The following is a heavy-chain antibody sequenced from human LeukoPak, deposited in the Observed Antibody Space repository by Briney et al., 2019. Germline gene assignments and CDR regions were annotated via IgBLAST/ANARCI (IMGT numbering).Heavy chain of an antibody. V-gene: IGHV4-39*01. CDR3: ARHEYSGSYYGLSWFDP. D-gene: IGHD1-26*01. CDR1: GGSISSGSYY. CDR2: IYYSGST. Sequence: SETLSLTCTVSGGSISSGSYYWVWIRQPPGKGLEWIGSIYYSGSTYYNPSLKSRVTISVDTSKNQLSLKLSSLTAADTAVYYCARHEYSGSYYGLSWFDPWGQGTLVTVSS. J-gene: IGHJ5*02.